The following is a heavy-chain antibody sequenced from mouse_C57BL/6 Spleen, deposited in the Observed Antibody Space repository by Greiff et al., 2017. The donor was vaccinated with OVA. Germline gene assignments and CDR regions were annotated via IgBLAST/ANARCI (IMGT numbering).Heavy chain of an antibody. CDR1: GYTFTSYW. J-gene: IGHJ3*01. V-gene: IGHV1-7*01. D-gene: IGHD1-1*01. CDR3: ARHYGSSEAWFAY. CDR2: INPSSGYT. Sequence: VQLQPSGAELAKPGASVKLSCKASGYTFTSYWMHWVKQRPGQGLEWIGYINPSSGYTKSNQKFKDKATLTADKSSSTAYMQLSSLTYEDSAVYYCARHYGSSEAWFAYWGQGTLVTVSA.